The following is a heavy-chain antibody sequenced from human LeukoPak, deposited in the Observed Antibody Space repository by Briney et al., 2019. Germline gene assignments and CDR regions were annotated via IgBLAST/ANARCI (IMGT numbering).Heavy chain of an antibody. CDR1: GFTFTNYW. V-gene: IGHV3-74*01. CDR3: ARDGMTYGRHFDY. J-gene: IGHJ4*02. CDR2: INSDGSGT. D-gene: IGHD3-10*01. Sequence: GGSLRPSCAASGFTFTNYWMHWVRQVSGKGLVWVSRINSDGSGTRYADFVKGRFTISRDNAKSTVYLQMNSLRTDDTAVYYCARDGMTYGRHFDYWGQGILVTVSS.